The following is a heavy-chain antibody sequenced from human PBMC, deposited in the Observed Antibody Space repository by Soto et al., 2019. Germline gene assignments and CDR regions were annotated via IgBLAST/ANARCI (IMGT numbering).Heavy chain of an antibody. D-gene: IGHD3-22*01. CDR2: INAGNGNT. V-gene: IGHV1-3*01. J-gene: IGHJ4*02. CDR1: GYTFTSYA. CDR3: ARDRAWDYDSSGYSDY. Sequence: ASVKVSCKASGYTFTSYAMHWVRQAPGQRLEWMGWINAGNGNTKYSQKFQGRVTITRDTSASTAYMELSSLRSEDTVVYYCARDRAWDYDSSGYSDYWGQGTLVTVS.